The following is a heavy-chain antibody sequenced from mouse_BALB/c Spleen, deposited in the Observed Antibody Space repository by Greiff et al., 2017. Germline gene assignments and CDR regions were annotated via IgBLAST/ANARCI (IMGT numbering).Heavy chain of an antibody. CDR2: INPDSSTI. J-gene: IGHJ3*01. CDR3: ARPGYYGSSPWFAY. Sequence: EVQVVESGGGLVQPGGSLKLSCAASGFDFSRYWMSWVRQAPGKGLEWIGEINPDSSTINYTPSLKDKFIISRDNAKNTLYLQMSKVRSEDTALYYCARPGYYGSSPWFAYWGQGTLVTVSA. CDR1: GFDFSRYW. V-gene: IGHV4-1*02. D-gene: IGHD1-1*01.